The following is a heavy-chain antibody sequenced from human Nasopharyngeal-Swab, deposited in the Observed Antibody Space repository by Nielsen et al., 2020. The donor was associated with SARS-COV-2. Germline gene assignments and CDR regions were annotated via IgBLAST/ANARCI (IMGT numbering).Heavy chain of an antibody. CDR2: ILHDGTNK. Sequence: GGSLRLSCVVSGLNLSSNAIHWVRQAPGKGLEWVAVILHDGTNKYYADSVKGRFTISRDNSKNTLYLQMNNLRPEDTALYYCARDPSTRSRSWHLDYWGQGTQVTVSS. D-gene: IGHD6-13*01. V-gene: IGHV3-30-3*01. CDR1: GLNLSSNA. J-gene: IGHJ4*02. CDR3: ARDPSTRSRSWHLDY.